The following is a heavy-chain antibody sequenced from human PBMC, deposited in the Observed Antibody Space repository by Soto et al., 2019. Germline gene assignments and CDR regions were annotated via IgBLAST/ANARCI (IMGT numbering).Heavy chain of an antibody. CDR2: ISSSSSYT. CDR1: GFTFSDYY. CDR3: ARAIIHLTTIFYGMDV. J-gene: IGHJ6*02. Sequence: QVQLVESGGGLVKPGGTLRLSCTASGFTFSDYYMTWIRQAPGKGLEWFSYISSSSSYTNYADSVKGRVTISRDNANNSLYLQMNSLRAEDSAVYYCARAIIHLTTIFYGMDVWGQGTTVTVSS. V-gene: IGHV3-11*06. D-gene: IGHD3-3*01.